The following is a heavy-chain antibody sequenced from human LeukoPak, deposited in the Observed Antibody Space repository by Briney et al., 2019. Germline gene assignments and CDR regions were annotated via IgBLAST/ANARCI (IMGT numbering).Heavy chain of an antibody. D-gene: IGHD6-13*01. Sequence: GGSLRLSCAASGFTFSTFAMHWVRQAPGKGLEYVSGINSNGGSTFYANSVKGGFTISRDNSKNTLYLQMGSLRTEDMAVYYCARQAAGVVYWGQGTLVTVSS. CDR1: GFTFSTFA. CDR3: ARQAAGVVY. CDR2: INSNGGST. J-gene: IGHJ4*02. V-gene: IGHV3-64*01.